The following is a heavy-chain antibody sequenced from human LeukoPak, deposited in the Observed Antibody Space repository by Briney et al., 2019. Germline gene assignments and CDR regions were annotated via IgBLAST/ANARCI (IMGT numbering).Heavy chain of an antibody. J-gene: IGHJ4*02. CDR1: SGSMNTHY. CDR3: ARYTRSSALRT. V-gene: IGHV4-59*11. D-gene: IGHD3-10*01. Sequence: SETLSLTCRVSSGSMNTHYWSWIRQPPGKGLEWIGHVFYTGSTDYNPSLRSRVAISVDRPNTQFSLKLTSVNAADTAVYYCARYTRSSALRTWGQGTLLTVSS. CDR2: VFYTGST.